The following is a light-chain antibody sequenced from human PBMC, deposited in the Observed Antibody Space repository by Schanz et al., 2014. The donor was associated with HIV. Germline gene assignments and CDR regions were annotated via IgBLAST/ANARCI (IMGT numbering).Light chain of an antibody. Sequence: EIVLTQSPATLSLSPGDRATLSCRASQSVTSSYLAWYQQKPGQAPRLLIYGASSRATGVPDRFGGSGSGTDFTLTITRLEPEDFAVYYCQQSGSSPQTFGQGTKVEVK. CDR3: QQSGSSPQT. V-gene: IGKV3-20*01. CDR2: GAS. CDR1: QSVTSSY. J-gene: IGKJ1*01.